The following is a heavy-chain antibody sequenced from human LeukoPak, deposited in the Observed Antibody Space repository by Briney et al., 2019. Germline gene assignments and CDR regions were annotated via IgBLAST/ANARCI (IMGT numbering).Heavy chain of an antibody. V-gene: IGHV1-18*01. D-gene: IGHD4-17*01. CDR2: VSAYNGNT. J-gene: IGHJ4*02. Sequence: ASVKVSCKASGYTFTNYGISWVRQAPGQGLEWMGWVSAYNGNTNYAQKFQGRVTMTTDTSTTTAYMELRSLRSDDTAVYYCSREIYGRFDYWGQGALVTVSS. CDR1: GYTFTNYG. CDR3: SREIYGRFDY.